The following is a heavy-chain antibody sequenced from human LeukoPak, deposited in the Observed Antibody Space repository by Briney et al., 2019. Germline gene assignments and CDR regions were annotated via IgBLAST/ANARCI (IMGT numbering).Heavy chain of an antibody. V-gene: IGHV4-59*08. CDR2: TYYSGST. J-gene: IGHJ4*02. Sequence: PSETLSLTCTVSGGSISSYYWSWIRQPPGKGLEWIGYTYYSGSTNYNPSLKSRVTISVDTSKNQFSLKLSSVTAADTAVYCCARHSLVTTYTYYFDYWGQGTLVTVSS. D-gene: IGHD4-17*01. CDR1: GGSISSYY. CDR3: ARHSLVTTYTYYFDY.